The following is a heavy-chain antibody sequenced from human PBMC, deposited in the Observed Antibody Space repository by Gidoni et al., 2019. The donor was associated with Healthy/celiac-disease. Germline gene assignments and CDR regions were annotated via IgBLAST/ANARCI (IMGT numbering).Heavy chain of an antibody. J-gene: IGHJ5*02. CDR1: GGSFSGYY. D-gene: IGHD6-19*01. V-gene: IGHV4-34*01. CDR3: ARGYRQIAVAGTGGWFDP. Sequence: QVQLQQWGAGLLKPSETLSLTCAVYGGSFSGYYWSWLRQPPGKGLEWIGEINHSGSTNYNPSLKSRVTISVDTSKNQFSLKLSSVTAADTAVYYCARGYRQIAVAGTGGWFDPWGQGTLVTVSS. CDR2: INHSGST.